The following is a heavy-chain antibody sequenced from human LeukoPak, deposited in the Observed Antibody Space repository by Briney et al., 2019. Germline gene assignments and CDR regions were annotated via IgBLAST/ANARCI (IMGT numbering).Heavy chain of an antibody. V-gene: IGHV3-23*01. CDR2: IRGSGGGT. J-gene: IGHJ3*02. CDR3: ARDPNGDYIGAFDM. D-gene: IGHD4-17*01. CDR1: GFIFSNYA. Sequence: PGGSLRLSCAASGFIFSNYALMWLRQSPGKRLEWVSAIRGSGGGTFYADSVKGRFTISRDNSKNTLYLQMNGLRAEDTAVYYCARDPNGDYIGAFDMWGRGTLVAVSS.